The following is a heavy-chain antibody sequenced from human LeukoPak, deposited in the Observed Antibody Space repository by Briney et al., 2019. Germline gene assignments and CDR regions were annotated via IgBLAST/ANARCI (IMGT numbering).Heavy chain of an antibody. CDR1: GFTFSGYW. J-gene: IGHJ3*02. V-gene: IGHV3-7*01. CDR2: IKEDGNEK. Sequence: GGSLRLSCAASGFTFSGYWMNWVRQAPGQGLEWVANIKEDGNEKYYVDSVKGRFTISRDNAKNSLFLQMNSLRAEDTAVYYCAREYCSGGRCYSGAFDIWGQGTLVSVSS. CDR3: AREYCSGGRCYSGAFDI. D-gene: IGHD2-15*01.